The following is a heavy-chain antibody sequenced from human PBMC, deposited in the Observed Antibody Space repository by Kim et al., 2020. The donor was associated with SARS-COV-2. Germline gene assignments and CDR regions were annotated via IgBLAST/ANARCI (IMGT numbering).Heavy chain of an antibody. J-gene: IGHJ4*02. D-gene: IGHD2-15*01. V-gene: IGHV3-33*01. CDR1: GFTFSSYG. CDR3: ARDANPYGQFDY. CDR2: IWYDGSNK. Sequence: GGSLRLSCAASGFTFSSYGMHWVRQAPGKGLEWVAVIWYDGSNKYYADSVKGRFTISRDNSKNTLYLQMNSLRAEDTAVYYCARDANPYGQFDYWGQGTLVTVSS.